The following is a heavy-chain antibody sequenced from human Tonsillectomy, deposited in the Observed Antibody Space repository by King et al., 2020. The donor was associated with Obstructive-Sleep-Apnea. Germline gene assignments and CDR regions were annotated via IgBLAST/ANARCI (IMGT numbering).Heavy chain of an antibody. Sequence: QLQESGPGLVKPSETLSLTCTVSDDSIRSYYWNWIRQAPGKGLEWIGNVYYGGSTKYNPSLRSRVTVSIDTSKKQFSLNLTSVTAADTAVYFCARLLSGYSSGWYGGLDSWGQGTLVTVSS. J-gene: IGHJ4*02. V-gene: IGHV4-59*12. CDR3: ARLLSGYSSGWYGGLDS. CDR1: DDSIRSYY. D-gene: IGHD6-19*01. CDR2: VYYGGST.